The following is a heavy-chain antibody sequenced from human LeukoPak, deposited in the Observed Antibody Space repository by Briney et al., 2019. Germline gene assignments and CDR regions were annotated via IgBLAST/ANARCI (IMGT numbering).Heavy chain of an antibody. Sequence: PSETLSLTCAVYGGSFSGYYWSWIRQPPGKGLEWIGEINHSGSTNYNPSLKSRVTISVDTSKNQFSLKLSSVTAADTAVHYCARGTFAEYFQHWGQGTLVTVSS. CDR3: ARGTFAEYFQH. J-gene: IGHJ1*01. V-gene: IGHV4-34*01. CDR1: GGSFSGYY. CDR2: INHSGST. D-gene: IGHD3-16*01.